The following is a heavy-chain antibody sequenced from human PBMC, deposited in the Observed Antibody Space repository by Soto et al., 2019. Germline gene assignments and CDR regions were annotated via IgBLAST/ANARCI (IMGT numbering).Heavy chain of an antibody. CDR3: ATWDGVVPDARVPP. J-gene: IGHJ5*02. CDR2: IIPIFGTA. V-gene: IGHV1-69*13. Sequence: SVEVSCKASGVTFSSYAIRWPRQSPGQGLEWMGGIIPIFGTANYAQKFQGRVTITADESTSTAYMELSSLRSEDTAVYYCATWDGVVPDARVPPWGQGTLVTVS. CDR1: GVTFSSYA. D-gene: IGHD2-2*01.